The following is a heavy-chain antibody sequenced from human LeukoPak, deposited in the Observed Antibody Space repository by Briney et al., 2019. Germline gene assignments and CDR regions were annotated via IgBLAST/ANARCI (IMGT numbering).Heavy chain of an antibody. V-gene: IGHV1-69*04. Sequence: SVKVSCKASGGTFSSYAISWVRQAPGQGLEWMGRIIPILGIANYAQKFQGRVTITADKSTSTAYMELSSLRSEDTAVYYCATGLQLSPLYWGQGTLVTVSS. CDR2: IIPILGIA. D-gene: IGHD5-18*01. CDR1: GGTFSSYA. CDR3: ATGLQLSPLY. J-gene: IGHJ4*02.